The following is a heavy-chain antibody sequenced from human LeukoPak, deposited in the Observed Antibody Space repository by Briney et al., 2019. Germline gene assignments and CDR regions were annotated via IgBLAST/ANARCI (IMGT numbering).Heavy chain of an antibody. CDR3: ARDEQVVRFLEWQAQGTIDY. J-gene: IGHJ4*02. D-gene: IGHD3-3*01. Sequence: ASVKVSCKASGYTFTGYYMHWVRQAPGQGLEWMGWINPNSGGTNYAQKFQGGVTMTRDTSISTAYMELSRLRSDDTAVYYCARDEQVVRFLEWQAQGTIDYWGQGTLVTVSS. V-gene: IGHV1-2*02. CDR2: INPNSGGT. CDR1: GYTFTGYY.